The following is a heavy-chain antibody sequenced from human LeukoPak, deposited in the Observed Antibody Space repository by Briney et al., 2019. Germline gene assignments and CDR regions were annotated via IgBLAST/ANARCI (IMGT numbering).Heavy chain of an antibody. V-gene: IGHV1-8*02. D-gene: IGHD2-2*01. CDR3: VSGGCSQLETDFDF. Sequence: ASVKVSCEASGYSFTDYDINWVRQATGQGPEWMGWMNPNSGDAGSAQKFQGRLTLTWSTSISTAYMELSSLRPEDTAVYYCVSGGCSQLETDFDFWGQGTLVTVSS. J-gene: IGHJ4*02. CDR2: MNPNSGDA. CDR1: GYSFTDYD.